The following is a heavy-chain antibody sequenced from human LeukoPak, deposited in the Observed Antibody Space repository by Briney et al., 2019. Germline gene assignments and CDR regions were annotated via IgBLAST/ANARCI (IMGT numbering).Heavy chain of an antibody. CDR3: ARHGYNWNDGYYFDY. CDR2: TNPYSGDT. Sequence: ASVKVSCKASGYTFTAYYMHWVRQAPGQGLEWMGWTNPYSGDTNYAQRFQGRVTMTRDTSISTAYMELSRLRSDDTAVYYCARHGYNWNDGYYFDYWGQGTLVTVSS. J-gene: IGHJ4*02. CDR1: GYTFTAYY. V-gene: IGHV1-2*02. D-gene: IGHD1-20*01.